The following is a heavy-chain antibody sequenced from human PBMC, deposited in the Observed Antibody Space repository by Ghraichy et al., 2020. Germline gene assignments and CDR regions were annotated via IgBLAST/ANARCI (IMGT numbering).Heavy chain of an antibody. CDR1: GFTFNGYS. Sequence: RGSLRLSCVGSGFTFNGYSMNWVRQSPGKGLEWVSYITGSSRTKSYADSVKGRFTISRDNARNSLFLQMNSLRDEDTAVYYCARGSTVVRFYYYDGMDVWGQGTTVTVSS. V-gene: IGHV3-48*02. CDR3: ARGSTVVRFYYYDGMDV. D-gene: IGHD4-23*01. CDR2: ITGSSRTK. J-gene: IGHJ6*02.